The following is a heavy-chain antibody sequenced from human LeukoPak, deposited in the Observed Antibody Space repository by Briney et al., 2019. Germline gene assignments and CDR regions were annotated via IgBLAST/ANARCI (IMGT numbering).Heavy chain of an antibody. J-gene: IGHJ4*02. Sequence: ASVKVSCKASGYTFTSYGISWVRQAPGQGLEWMGWISAYNGNTNYAQKLQGRVTMTTDTSTSTAYMELRSLRSDDTAVYHCAREAILEWLYYFDYWGQGTLVTVSS. CDR3: AREAILEWLYYFDY. CDR2: ISAYNGNT. V-gene: IGHV1-18*01. D-gene: IGHD3-3*01. CDR1: GYTFTSYG.